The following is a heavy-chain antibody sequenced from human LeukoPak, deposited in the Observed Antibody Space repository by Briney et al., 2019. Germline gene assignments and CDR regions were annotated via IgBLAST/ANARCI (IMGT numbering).Heavy chain of an antibody. D-gene: IGHD6-25*01. V-gene: IGHV3-30-3*01. Sequence: PGRSLRLSCAASGFTFSSYAMHWVRQAPGKGLEWVAVISYDGSNKYYADSVKGRFTISRDNSKNTLYLQMNRLRAEDTAVYFCARRLALDYWGQGTLVTVSS. CDR3: ARRLALDY. J-gene: IGHJ4*02. CDR2: ISYDGSNK. CDR1: GFTFSSYA.